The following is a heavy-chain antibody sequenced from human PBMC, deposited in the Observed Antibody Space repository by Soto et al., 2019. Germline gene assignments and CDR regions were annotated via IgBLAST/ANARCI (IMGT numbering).Heavy chain of an antibody. V-gene: IGHV3-48*04. CDR2: ISSNSSTI. CDR1: GFTFSSYS. J-gene: IGHJ6*02. Sequence: PGGSLILSCAASGFTFSSYSMNWVRQAPGEGLEWVSYISSNSSTISYADSVKGRFTISRDNAKNTLYLQMNSLRAEDTAVYYCARAVRSGSYPYYYYGMDVWGQGTTVTVSS. CDR3: ARAVRSGSYPYYYYGMDV. D-gene: IGHD3-10*01.